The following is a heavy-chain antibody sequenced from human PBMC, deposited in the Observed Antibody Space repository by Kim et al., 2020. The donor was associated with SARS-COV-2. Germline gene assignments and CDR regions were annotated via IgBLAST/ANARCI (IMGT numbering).Heavy chain of an antibody. Sequence: NYARKFKGRVTMTRDTSISTAYMELSRLRSDDTAVYYCARDRDGYSPGDYWGQGTLVTVSS. J-gene: IGHJ4*02. CDR3: ARDRDGYSPGDY. V-gene: IGHV1-2*02. D-gene: IGHD5-18*01.